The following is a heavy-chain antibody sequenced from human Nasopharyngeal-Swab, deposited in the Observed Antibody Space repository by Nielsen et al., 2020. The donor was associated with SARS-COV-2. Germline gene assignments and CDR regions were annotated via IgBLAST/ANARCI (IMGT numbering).Heavy chain of an antibody. D-gene: IGHD3-22*01. V-gene: IGHV4-31*03. J-gene: IGHJ4*02. Sequence: TPSPPFTVSWGSPPRGGFYLGRSRPHPREGPGGIWDNYFNGSTYYNPSLKSRVTISVDTSKNQFSLKLSSVTAADTAVYYCARSSITMIVVVTHFDYWGQGTLVTVSS. CDR2: NYFNGST. CDR3: ARSSITMIVVVTHFDY. CDR1: WGSPPRGGFY.